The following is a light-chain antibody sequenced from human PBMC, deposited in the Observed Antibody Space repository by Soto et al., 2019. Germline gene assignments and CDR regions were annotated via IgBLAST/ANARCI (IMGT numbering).Light chain of an antibody. CDR1: KNDVGFYDF. CDR3: KSYAGSNTYV. CDR2: EVV. Sequence: QSALTQPPSASGSPGQSVTISCTGTKNDVGFYDFVSWYQHHPGKAPRLMIYEVVQRPSVVPDRFSGSKSGNTASLTVSGLQAADEADYFCKSYAGSNTYVFGSGTKVTVL. J-gene: IGLJ1*01. V-gene: IGLV2-8*01.